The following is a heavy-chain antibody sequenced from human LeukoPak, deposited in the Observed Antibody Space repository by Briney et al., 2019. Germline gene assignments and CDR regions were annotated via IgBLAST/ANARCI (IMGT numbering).Heavy chain of an antibody. CDR1: GGSFSGYY. Sequence: PSETLSLTCAVYGGSFSGYYWSWIRQPPGKGLEWIGYIYYSGSTNYNPSLKSRVTISVDTSKNQFSLKLSSVTAADTAVYYCARVGRWSVPDYFDYWGQGTLVTVSS. CDR3: ARVGRWSVPDYFDY. CDR2: IYYSGST. D-gene: IGHD3-3*01. J-gene: IGHJ4*02. V-gene: IGHV4-59*01.